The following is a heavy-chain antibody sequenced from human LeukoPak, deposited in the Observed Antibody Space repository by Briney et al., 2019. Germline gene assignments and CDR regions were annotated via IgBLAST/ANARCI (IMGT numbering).Heavy chain of an antibody. Sequence: SQTLSLTCAISGDSVSSNSAAWNWIRQSPSRRLEWLGRTYYRSKWYNDYAVSVKSRITINPDTSKNQFSLQLNSVTPEDTAVYYCARVGGYCSGGSCDWYNWFDPWGQGTLVTVSS. J-gene: IGHJ5*02. CDR2: TYYRSKWYN. CDR3: ARVGGYCSGGSCDWYNWFDP. D-gene: IGHD2-15*01. CDR1: GDSVSSNSAA. V-gene: IGHV6-1*01.